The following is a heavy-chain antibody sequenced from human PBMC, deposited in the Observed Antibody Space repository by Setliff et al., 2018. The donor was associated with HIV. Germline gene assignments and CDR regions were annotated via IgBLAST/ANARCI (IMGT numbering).Heavy chain of an antibody. CDR3: ARVNRARGGYFYYMDV. V-gene: IGHV4-30-4*01. D-gene: IGHD2-15*01. J-gene: IGHJ6*03. CDR1: GASISNGYFY. CDR2: VFYSGVT. Sequence: LSLTCTVSGASISNGYFYWGWIRQQSGKGLEWIGAVFYSGVTVYNSSLKSRSAISISTSRNQFSLRMASVTVADTAQYYCARVNRARGGYFYYMDVWGKGATVT.